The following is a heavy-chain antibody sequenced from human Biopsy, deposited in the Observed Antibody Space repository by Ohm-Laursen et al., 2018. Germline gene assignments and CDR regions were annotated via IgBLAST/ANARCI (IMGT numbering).Heavy chain of an antibody. Sequence: SDTLSLTCTVSGGSISNYYWSWIRQPAGKGLEWIGRIYSSGSTNYNPSLKSRVTMSVDTSKNQFSLILSSMTAADTAVYYCAREPRIAAVAYFDPWGQGALVIVSP. CDR2: IYSSGST. CDR3: AREPRIAAVAYFDP. J-gene: IGHJ5*02. V-gene: IGHV4-4*07. CDR1: GGSISNYY. D-gene: IGHD6-13*01.